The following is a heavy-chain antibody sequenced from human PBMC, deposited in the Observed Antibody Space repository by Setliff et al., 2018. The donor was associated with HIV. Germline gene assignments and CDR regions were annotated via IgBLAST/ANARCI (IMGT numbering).Heavy chain of an antibody. CDR3: ARADYDTRGVAEYFHR. D-gene: IGHD3-22*01. CDR1: DGYINSGAEY. V-gene: IGHV4-31*03. CDR2: TYYGGER. Sequence: PSETLSLTCTVSDGYINSGAEYWGWIRHHPGKGLEWIGYTYYGGERYYNPSLKGRVSLSMDTSKNQFSLKLSSVTVADTAMYYCARADYDTRGVAEYFHRWGQGTQVTVSS. J-gene: IGHJ1*01.